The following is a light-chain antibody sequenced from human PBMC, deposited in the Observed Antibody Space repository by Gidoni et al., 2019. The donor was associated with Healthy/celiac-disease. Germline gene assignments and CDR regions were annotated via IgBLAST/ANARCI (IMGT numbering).Light chain of an antibody. CDR1: QSGSSN. Sequence: IVMTRTPATLSVSPGERATLSCRASQSGSSNLAWYQQKPCQAPRLLIYGACTRAPGIPAGYSSSGSGTDFPLTARGLQSEDFAVYYCQQCNHWPWCTFGQGTKLEIK. J-gene: IGKJ2*02. CDR2: GAC. CDR3: QQCNHWPWCT. V-gene: IGKV3-15*01.